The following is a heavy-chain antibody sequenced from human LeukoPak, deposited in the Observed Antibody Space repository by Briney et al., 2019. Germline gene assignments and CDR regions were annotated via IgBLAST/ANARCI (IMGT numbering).Heavy chain of an antibody. J-gene: IGHJ4*02. D-gene: IGHD3-10*01. CDR1: GFTVSSNY. CDR3: AREDYYGSGSYYY. V-gene: IGHV3-66*01. Sequence: QTGGSLRLSCAASGFTVSSNYMSWVRQAPGKGLEWVSVIYSGGSTYYADSVKGRFTISRDNSKNTLYLQMNSLRAEDTAVYYCAREDYYGSGSYYYWGQGTLVTVSP. CDR2: IYSGGST.